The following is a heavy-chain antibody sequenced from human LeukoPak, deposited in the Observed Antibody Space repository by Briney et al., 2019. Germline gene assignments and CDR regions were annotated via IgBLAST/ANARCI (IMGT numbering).Heavy chain of an antibody. CDR3: AKDTSPIVVVINFDY. CDR1: GFTFSSYA. Sequence: PGGFLRLSCAASGFTFSSYAMSWVRQAPGKGLEWVSAISGSGGSTYYAGSVKGRFTISRVNSKNTLYLQMNSLRAEDTAVYYCAKDTSPIVVVINFDYWGQGTLVTVSS. J-gene: IGHJ4*02. V-gene: IGHV3-23*01. D-gene: IGHD3-22*01. CDR2: ISGSGGST.